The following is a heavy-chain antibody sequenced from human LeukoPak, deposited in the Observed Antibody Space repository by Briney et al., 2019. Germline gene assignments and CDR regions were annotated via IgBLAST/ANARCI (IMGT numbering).Heavy chain of an antibody. CDR2: VYYNGGT. D-gene: IGHD3-10*01. Sequence: SETLSLTCTVSGASITSDSYHWGWIRQPPGKGLEWLGSVYYNGGTYDNPSLKSRVTISVDTSKRQFFLKLRSVTAADTAVYYCAREGMVRGVIMEDYYYYGMDVWGQGTTVTVSS. CDR3: AREGMVRGVIMEDYYYYGMDV. V-gene: IGHV4-39*02. CDR1: GASITSDSYH. J-gene: IGHJ6*02.